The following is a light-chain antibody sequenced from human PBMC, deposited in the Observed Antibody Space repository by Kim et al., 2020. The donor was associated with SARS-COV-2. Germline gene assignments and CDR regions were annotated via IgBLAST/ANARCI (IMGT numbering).Light chain of an antibody. CDR1: STDVGGYNY. V-gene: IGLV2-8*01. CDR2: EVS. Sequence: GQSVTISCTGTSTDVGGYNYVSWYQQHPGKAPKRMIYEVSKRPSGVPDRFSGSKSGNTASLTVSGLQAEDEADYYCSSYADRNTWVFGGGTKLTVL. J-gene: IGLJ3*02. CDR3: SSYADRNTWV.